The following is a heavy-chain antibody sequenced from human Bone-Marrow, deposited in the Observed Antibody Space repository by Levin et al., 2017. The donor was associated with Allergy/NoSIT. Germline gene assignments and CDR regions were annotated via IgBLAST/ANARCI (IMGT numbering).Heavy chain of an antibody. CDR1: GFTFSSYG. Sequence: GGSLRLSCAASGFTFSSYGMHWVRQAPGKGLEWVAVIWYDGSNKYYADSVKGRFTISRDNSKNTLYLQMNSLRAEDTAVYYCARPRGAALPDWYFDLWGRGTLVTVSS. CDR3: ARPRGAALPDWYFDL. V-gene: IGHV3-33*01. CDR2: IWYDGSNK. D-gene: IGHD3-10*01. J-gene: IGHJ2*01.